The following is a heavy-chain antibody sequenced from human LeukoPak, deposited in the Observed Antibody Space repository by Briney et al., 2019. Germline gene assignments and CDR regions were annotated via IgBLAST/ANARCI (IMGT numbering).Heavy chain of an antibody. J-gene: IGHJ3*02. D-gene: IGHD5-18*01. V-gene: IGHV1-69*06. CDR3: ASYTAMVRNAFDI. CDR1: GGTFSSYA. CDR2: IIPIFGTA. Sequence: ASVKLSCKASGGTFSSYAISWVRQAPGQGLEWMGGIIPIFGTANYAQKFQGRGTITADKSTSTAYMELSSLRSEDTAVYYCASYTAMVRNAFDIWGQGTMVTVSS.